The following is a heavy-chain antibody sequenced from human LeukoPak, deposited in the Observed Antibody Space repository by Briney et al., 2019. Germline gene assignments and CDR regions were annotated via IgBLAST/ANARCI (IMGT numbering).Heavy chain of an antibody. CDR2: IYTSGST. D-gene: IGHD6-19*01. CDR1: GGSISSYH. J-gene: IGHJ4*02. V-gene: IGHV4-4*07. CDR3: ARELAVAGTQGLDY. Sequence: SETLSLTCTVSGGSISSYHWSWIRQPAGKGLEWIGRIYTSGSTNYNPSLKSRVTMSVDTSKNQFSLKLSSVTAADTAVYYCARELAVAGTQGLDYWGQGTLVTVSS.